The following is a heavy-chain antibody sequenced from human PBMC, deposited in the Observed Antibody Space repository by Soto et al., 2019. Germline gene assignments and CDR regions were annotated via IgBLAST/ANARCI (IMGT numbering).Heavy chain of an antibody. J-gene: IGHJ4*02. CDR2: IYYSGST. Sequence: SETLSLTCTVSGGSISSGGYYWSWIRQHPGKGLEWIGYIYYSGSTYYNPSLKSRVTISVDTSKNQFSLKLSSVTAADTAVYYCASSFRTTVTTFDYWGQGTLVTVS. D-gene: IGHD4-17*01. V-gene: IGHV4-31*03. CDR1: GGSISSGGYY. CDR3: ASSFRTTVTTFDY.